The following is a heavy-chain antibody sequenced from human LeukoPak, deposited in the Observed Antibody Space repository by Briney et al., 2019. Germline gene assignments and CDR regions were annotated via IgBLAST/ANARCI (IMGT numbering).Heavy chain of an antibody. CDR1: GGSISSYY. CDR3: ARGLHANDY. V-gene: IGHV4-59*01. J-gene: IGHJ4*02. Sequence: SETLSLTCTVSGGSISSYYWTWIRLPPGKGLEWIGYISYTGSTNYNPSLKSRVTISVDTSKNQFSLKLSSVAAADTAVYYCARGLHANDYWGQGTLVTVSS. D-gene: IGHD3-16*01. CDR2: ISYTGST.